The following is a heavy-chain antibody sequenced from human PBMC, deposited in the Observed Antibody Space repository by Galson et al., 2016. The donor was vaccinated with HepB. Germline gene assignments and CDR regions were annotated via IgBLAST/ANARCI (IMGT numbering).Heavy chain of an antibody. D-gene: IGHD4-11*01. J-gene: IGHJ4*02. Sequence: SETLSLTCNVSGGSITDSYWTWIRQPAGKGLEWIGRMYPRGDSNYNPSLKSRVTMSVDMSKNQFSLSLTSVTAADTAVYFCARNPPGRRVGRPQYHVDYWGQGALVTVSS. CDR2: MYPRGDS. V-gene: IGHV4-4*07. CDR3: ARNPPGRRVGRPQYHVDY. CDR1: GGSITDSY.